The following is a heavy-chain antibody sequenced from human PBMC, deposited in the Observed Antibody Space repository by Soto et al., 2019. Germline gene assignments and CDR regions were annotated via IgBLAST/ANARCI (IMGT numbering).Heavy chain of an antibody. Sequence: QVQLQESGPGLVKPSQTLSLTCTVSGGSISSGDYYWSWIRQPPGKGLEWIGYIYYSGSTNYNPSLKSRVTISVDTSENQFSLKLSSVTAADTAVYYCARDGGGGYENFDYWGQGTLVTVSS. CDR1: GGSISSGDYY. V-gene: IGHV4-30-4*01. D-gene: IGHD5-12*01. CDR3: ARDGGGGYENFDY. J-gene: IGHJ4*02. CDR2: IYYSGST.